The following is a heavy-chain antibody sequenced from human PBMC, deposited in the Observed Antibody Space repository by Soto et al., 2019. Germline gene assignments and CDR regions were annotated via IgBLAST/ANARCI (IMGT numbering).Heavy chain of an antibody. CDR3: ASLSIVGATFDY. Sequence: SETLSLTCTVSGGSISSYYWSWIRQPPGKGLEWIGYIYYSGSTNYNPSLKSRVTISVDTSKNQFSLKLSSVTAADTAVYYCASLSIVGATFDYWGQGTLVTVSS. V-gene: IGHV4-59*01. D-gene: IGHD1-26*01. CDR1: GGSISSYY. CDR2: IYYSGST. J-gene: IGHJ4*02.